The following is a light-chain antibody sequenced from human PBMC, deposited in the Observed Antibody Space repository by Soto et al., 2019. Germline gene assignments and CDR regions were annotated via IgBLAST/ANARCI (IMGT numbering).Light chain of an antibody. Sequence: EIVLTQSPGTLSLSPGERATLSCRSSQSGLDMYLPWYQPKPCQPPRLRIYGVSSRAYGIPDRFSGSGSGTDFTLTISRLEPEDFAVYYCQHYGYPQWTFGQGTKVDI. V-gene: IGKV3-20*01. CDR2: GVS. CDR3: QHYGYPQWT. J-gene: IGKJ1*01. CDR1: QSGLDMY.